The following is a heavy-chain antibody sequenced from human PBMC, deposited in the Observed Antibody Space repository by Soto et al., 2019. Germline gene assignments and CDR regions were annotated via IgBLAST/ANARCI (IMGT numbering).Heavy chain of an antibody. V-gene: IGHV3-30-3*01. CDR3: ARSGYSYGRAYYFDY. CDR2: ISYDGSNK. J-gene: IGHJ4*02. Sequence: QVQLVESGGGVVQPGRSLRLSCAASGFTFSSYAMHWVRQAPGKGLEWVAVISYDGSNKYYADSVKGRFTISRDNSKNTLYLKMNSLRAEDTAVYYCARSGYSYGRAYYFDYWGQGTLVTVSS. D-gene: IGHD5-18*01. CDR1: GFTFSSYA.